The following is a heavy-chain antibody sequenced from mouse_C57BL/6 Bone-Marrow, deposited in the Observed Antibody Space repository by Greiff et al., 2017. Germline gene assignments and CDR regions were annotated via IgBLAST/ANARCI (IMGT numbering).Heavy chain of an antibody. CDR3: ARGAYYGFAY. Sequence: QVQLQQSGAELARPGASVKMSCKASGYTFTSYTMHWVKPRPGQGLEWIGYINPSSGYTKYNQKFKDKATLTADKSSSTAYMQLSSLTSEDSAVYYCARGAYYGFAYWGQGTLVTVSA. CDR1: GYTFTSYT. V-gene: IGHV1-4*01. CDR2: INPSSGYT. J-gene: IGHJ3*01. D-gene: IGHD2-10*01.